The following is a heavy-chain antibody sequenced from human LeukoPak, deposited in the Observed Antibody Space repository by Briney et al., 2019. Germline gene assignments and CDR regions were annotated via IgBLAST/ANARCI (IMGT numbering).Heavy chain of an antibody. D-gene: IGHD5-12*01. V-gene: IGHV1-8*01. Sequence: ASVKVSCKASGYTFSDYDISWVRQATGQGLEWMGWMNPNSGNTGYAEKFQGRVTMNRDTSTNTAYIELTSLTSAATAVYYCARNSGLADYWGQGPLVPVAS. J-gene: IGHJ4*02. CDR3: ARNSGLADY. CDR2: MNPNSGNT. CDR1: GYTFSDYD.